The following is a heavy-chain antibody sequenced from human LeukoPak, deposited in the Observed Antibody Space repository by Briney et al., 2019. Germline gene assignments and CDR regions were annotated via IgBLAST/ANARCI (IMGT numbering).Heavy chain of an antibody. CDR3: ARGPRRDRYCSSTSCLTPADY. J-gene: IGHJ4*02. CDR2: INPNSGGT. V-gene: IGHV1-2*04. Sequence: ASVKVSCKASGYTFTGYYMHWVRQAPGRGLEWMGWINPNSGGTNYAQKFQGWVTMTRGTSISTAYMELSRLRSDDTAVYYCARGPRRDRYCSSTSCLTPADYWGQGTLVTVSS. CDR1: GYTFTGYY. D-gene: IGHD2-2*01.